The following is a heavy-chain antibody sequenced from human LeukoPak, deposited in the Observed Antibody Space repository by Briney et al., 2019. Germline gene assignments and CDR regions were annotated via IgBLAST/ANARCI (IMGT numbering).Heavy chain of an antibody. J-gene: IGHJ3*02. CDR1: GGSVSSGSYY. Sequence: PSETLSLTCTVSGGSVSSGSYYWSWIRQPPGKGLEWIGYVYYSGSTNYNPSLKSRVTISIDTSKNQFSLKLTSLTAADTAVYYCVRGGGWDLPGGPAFDIWGQGTMVTVSS. D-gene: IGHD1-26*01. CDR2: VYYSGST. V-gene: IGHV4-61*01. CDR3: VRGGGWDLPGGPAFDI.